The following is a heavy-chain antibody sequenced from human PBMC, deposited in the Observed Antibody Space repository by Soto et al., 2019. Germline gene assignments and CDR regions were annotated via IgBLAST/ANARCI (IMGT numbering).Heavy chain of an antibody. J-gene: IGHJ5*02. CDR3: AKDVTSRGTGWFDR. CDR2: INTYNGNT. D-gene: IGHD2-15*01. V-gene: IGHV1-18*01. CDR1: GYTFTNYG. Sequence: ASVKVSCKASGYTFTNYGITWVRQAPGQGLEWVGWINTYNGNTNYAQRLQGRVTMTTDTSTSTAYMELRSLRSDDTAVYYCAKDVTSRGTGWFDRWGQGTLVTVSS.